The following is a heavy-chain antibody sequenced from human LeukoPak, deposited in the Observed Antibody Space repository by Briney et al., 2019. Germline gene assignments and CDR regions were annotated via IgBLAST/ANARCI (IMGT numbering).Heavy chain of an antibody. V-gene: IGHV3-53*01. D-gene: IGHD2-21*01. Sequence: GGSLRLSCAASGFTVSSNYMSWVRQAPGKGLEWVSVIYSGGSTYYAASVKGRFTISRDNSKNTLYLQMNSLRAEDTAVYYCARSVNRRFPNWFDPWGQGTLVTVSS. CDR1: GFTVSSNY. J-gene: IGHJ5*02. CDR2: IYSGGST. CDR3: ARSVNRRFPNWFDP.